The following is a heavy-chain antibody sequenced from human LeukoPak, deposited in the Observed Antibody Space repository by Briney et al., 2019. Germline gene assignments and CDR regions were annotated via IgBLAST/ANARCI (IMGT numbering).Heavy chain of an antibody. CDR1: GGSISSRSYY. Sequence: SETLSLTCTVSGGSISSRSYYWGWIRQPPGKGLEWIGSIYYSGSSYNNPSLKSRVTISVDTSKNQFSLKLSSVTAADTAVYYCARDSSRDYFDYWGQGTLVTVSS. D-gene: IGHD6-6*01. J-gene: IGHJ4*02. V-gene: IGHV4-39*07. CDR3: ARDSSRDYFDY. CDR2: IYYSGSS.